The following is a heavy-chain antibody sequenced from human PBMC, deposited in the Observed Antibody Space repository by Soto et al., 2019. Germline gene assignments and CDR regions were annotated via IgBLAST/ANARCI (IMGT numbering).Heavy chain of an antibody. Sequence: EVQLLESGGGLVQPGGSLRLSCAASGFTFSSYAMSWVRQAPGKGLEWVSAISGSGGSTYYADSVKGRFTISRDNSKNTLYLQMNSLRAEDTAVYYCAKDPRLRFLEWLLGSYFDYWGQGTLVTVSS. V-gene: IGHV3-23*01. CDR2: ISGSGGST. D-gene: IGHD3-3*01. CDR1: GFTFSSYA. CDR3: AKDPRLRFLEWLLGSYFDY. J-gene: IGHJ4*02.